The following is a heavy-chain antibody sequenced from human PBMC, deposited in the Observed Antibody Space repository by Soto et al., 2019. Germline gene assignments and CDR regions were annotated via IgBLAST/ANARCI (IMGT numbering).Heavy chain of an antibody. CDR1: GFTFSSYE. D-gene: IGHD6-6*01. J-gene: IGHJ4*02. Sequence: LRLSCAASGFTFSSYEINWVRQAPGKGLEWVSYISSSGSTIYYADSVKGRFTISRDNAKNSLYLQMNSLRAEDTAVYYCARDPRRAYSSSLYYFDYWGQGTLVTVSS. CDR2: ISSSGSTI. CDR3: ARDPRRAYSSSLYYFDY. V-gene: IGHV3-48*03.